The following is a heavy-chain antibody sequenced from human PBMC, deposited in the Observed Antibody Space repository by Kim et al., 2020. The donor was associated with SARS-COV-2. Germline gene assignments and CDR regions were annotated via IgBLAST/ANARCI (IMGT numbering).Heavy chain of an antibody. Sequence: QKFQGRVTMTADESTSTAYMELSSLRSEGTAVYYCAREFRFISGGGGMDVWGQGTTVTVSS. D-gene: IGHD3-10*01. V-gene: IGHV1-69*01. J-gene: IGHJ6*02. CDR3: AREFRFISGGGGMDV.